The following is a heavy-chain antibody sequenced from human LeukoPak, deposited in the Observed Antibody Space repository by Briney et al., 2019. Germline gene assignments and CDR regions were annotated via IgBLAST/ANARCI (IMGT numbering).Heavy chain of an antibody. CDR2: IGATGDT. V-gene: IGHV3-13*01. Sequence: GGSLRLSCAASGLTFSSYDMHWVRQAPGKGLEWVLSIGATGDTYYAGSVKGRFTVSRDNAKKSLYLQMSSLRAGGTAVYFCVLGAYWNDDKNAFHIWGPGTMVTVSS. D-gene: IGHD1-1*01. CDR1: GLTFSSYD. J-gene: IGHJ3*02. CDR3: VLGAYWNDDKNAFHI.